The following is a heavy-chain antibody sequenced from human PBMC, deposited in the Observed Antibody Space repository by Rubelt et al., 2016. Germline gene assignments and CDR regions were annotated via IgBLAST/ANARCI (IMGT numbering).Heavy chain of an antibody. J-gene: IGHJ4*02. V-gene: IGHV4-39*01. CDR1: GGSISSSSYY. D-gene: IGHD1-26*01. CDR3: ARHRRVDSGSPFDY. Sequence: QLQLQESGPGLVKPSETLSLTCTVSGGSISSSSYYWGWIRQPPGKGLEWIGSIYYSGSTYYNPSLRSRVTRSVDTLKNQFSRKRSSVTAADTAVYYCARHRRVDSGSPFDYWGQGTLVTVSS. CDR2: IYYSGST.